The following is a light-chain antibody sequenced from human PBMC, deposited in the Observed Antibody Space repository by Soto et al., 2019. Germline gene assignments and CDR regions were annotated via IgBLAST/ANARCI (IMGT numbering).Light chain of an antibody. V-gene: IGLV2-14*01. Sequence: HSALTQPASVSGSPGQSITISCTGTSSDVGGYNHVSWYQQHPNKAPKLMIYEVINRPSGISNRFSGSKSANTASLTISGLQSEDEADYYCCSYTSSNTWVFGGGTKLTVL. CDR3: CSYTSSNTWV. CDR2: EVI. CDR1: SSDVGGYNH. J-gene: IGLJ3*02.